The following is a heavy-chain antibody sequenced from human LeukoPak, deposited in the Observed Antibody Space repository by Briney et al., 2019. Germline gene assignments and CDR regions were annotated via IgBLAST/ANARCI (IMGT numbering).Heavy chain of an antibody. CDR2: ISAYNGNT. Sequence: ASVKVSCKASGYTFTSYGISWVRQAPGQGLEWMGWISAYNGNTNYAQKLQGRVTITTDTSTSTAYMELRSLRSDDTAVYYCARGGAIKDIVVVPAALADYWGQGTLVTVSS. CDR1: GYTFTSYG. J-gene: IGHJ4*02. D-gene: IGHD2-2*01. CDR3: ARGGAIKDIVVVPAALADY. V-gene: IGHV1-18*01.